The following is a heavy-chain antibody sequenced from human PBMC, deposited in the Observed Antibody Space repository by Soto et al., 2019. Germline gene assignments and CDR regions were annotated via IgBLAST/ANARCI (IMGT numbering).Heavy chain of an antibody. CDR3: ARDRVRSTDGVDSFDL. Sequence: ASVKVSCKASGYAFSDYYMHWVRQAPGQGLEWMGYINPQSGGTKYDQKFQDRVTMTRDTPKITVYMELRILTSKDTAVYYCARDRVRSTDGVDSFDLWGQGTPVTVS. CDR2: INPQSGGT. D-gene: IGHD3-10*01. CDR1: GYAFSDYY. V-gene: IGHV1-2*02. J-gene: IGHJ3*01.